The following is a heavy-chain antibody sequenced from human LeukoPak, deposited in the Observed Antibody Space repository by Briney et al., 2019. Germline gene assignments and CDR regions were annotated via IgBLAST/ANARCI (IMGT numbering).Heavy chain of an antibody. J-gene: IGHJ4*02. CDR1: GYTFTSYG. CDR2: ISAYNGNT. D-gene: IGHD3-9*01. Sequence: GASVKVSCKASGYTFTSYGISWVRQAPGQGLEWMGWISAYNGNTNYAQKFQGRVTMTRNTSISTAYMELSSLRSEDTAVYYCARGQPDYREYFDWGQGTLVTVSS. CDR3: ARGQPDYREYFD. V-gene: IGHV1-18*01.